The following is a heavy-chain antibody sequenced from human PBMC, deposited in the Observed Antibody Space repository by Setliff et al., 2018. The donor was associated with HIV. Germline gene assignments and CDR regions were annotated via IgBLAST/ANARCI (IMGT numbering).Heavy chain of an antibody. CDR1: GGSITSYY. D-gene: IGHD1-26*01. CDR2: IYYSGST. V-gene: IGHV4-59*06. J-gene: IGHJ4*02. CDR3: ARGGALEWELPFDY. Sequence: PSETLSLTCTVSGGSITSYYWSWIRQHPGKGLEWIGYIYYSGSTYYNPSLQSRVTISVDTSKNHFSLKLNSVTAADTAVYYCARGGALEWELPFDYWGQGTLVTVSS.